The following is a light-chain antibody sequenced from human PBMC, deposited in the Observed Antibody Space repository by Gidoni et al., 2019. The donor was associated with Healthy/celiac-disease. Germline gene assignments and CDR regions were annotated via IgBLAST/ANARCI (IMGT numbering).Light chain of an antibody. CDR1: QSVLYSSNNKNY. Sequence: DIVMTQCPDSLAVSLGERATINCKSSQSVLYSSNNKNYLAWYQQKPGQPPKLLIYWASTRESGVPDRFSGSGSGTDFTLTSSSLQAEDVAVYYCQQYYSTPQTFGQXTKVEIK. CDR3: QQYYSTPQT. CDR2: WAS. J-gene: IGKJ1*01. V-gene: IGKV4-1*01.